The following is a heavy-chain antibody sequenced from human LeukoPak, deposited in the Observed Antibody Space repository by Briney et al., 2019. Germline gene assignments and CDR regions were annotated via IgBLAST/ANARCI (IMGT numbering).Heavy chain of an antibody. Sequence: ASVKVSCKASGYTFSGYYIHWVRQAPGQGLEWMGWINPNSGGTKYAQKFQGRVTMTRDTSISTAYMEPSRLRSDDTAVYYCVRDYWNYGGYFDYWGQGTLVTISS. J-gene: IGHJ4*02. D-gene: IGHD1-7*01. CDR2: INPNSGGT. V-gene: IGHV1-2*02. CDR3: VRDYWNYGGYFDY. CDR1: GYTFSGYY.